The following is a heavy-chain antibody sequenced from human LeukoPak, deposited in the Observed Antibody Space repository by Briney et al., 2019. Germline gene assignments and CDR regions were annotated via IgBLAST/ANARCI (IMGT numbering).Heavy chain of an antibody. CDR1: GYTFTSYA. V-gene: IGHV1-3*01. Sequence: ASVKVSCKASGYTFTSYAMHWVRQAPGQRLEWMGWINAGNGNTKYSQKFQGRVTITRDTSASTAYMELSSLRSEDTAVYYCARDGDYYGSGRTYYYGMDVWGQGTTVTVSS. CDR2: INAGNGNT. D-gene: IGHD3-10*01. CDR3: ARDGDYYGSGRTYYYGMDV. J-gene: IGHJ6*02.